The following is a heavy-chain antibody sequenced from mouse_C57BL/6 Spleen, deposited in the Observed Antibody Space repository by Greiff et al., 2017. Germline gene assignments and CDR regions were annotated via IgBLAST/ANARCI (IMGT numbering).Heavy chain of an antibody. CDR2: ISSGSSTI. CDR1: GFTFSDYG. J-gene: IGHJ4*01. V-gene: IGHV5-17*01. CDR3: ASGRFHYYAMDY. D-gene: IGHD1-1*01. Sequence: DVMLVESGGGLVKPGGSLKLSCAASGFTFSDYGMHWVRQAPEKGLEWVAYISSGSSTIYYADTVKGRFTISRDNAKNTLFLQMTSLRSEDTAMYYCASGRFHYYAMDYWGQGTSVTVSS.